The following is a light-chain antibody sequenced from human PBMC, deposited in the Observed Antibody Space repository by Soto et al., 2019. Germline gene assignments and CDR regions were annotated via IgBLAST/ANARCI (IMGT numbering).Light chain of an antibody. J-gene: IGLJ1*01. CDR2: EVN. CDR3: SSYSDSDTKV. CDR1: SSDVGAYIY. Sequence: QSALTQPASVSGSPGHSITISCGGTSSDVGAYIYVSWYQQYPGKAPKLIIYEVNNRPSGVSGRFSGSKSDTTAYLTISGLQAEDEADYYCSSYSDSDTKVFGTGTKVTVL. V-gene: IGLV2-14*03.